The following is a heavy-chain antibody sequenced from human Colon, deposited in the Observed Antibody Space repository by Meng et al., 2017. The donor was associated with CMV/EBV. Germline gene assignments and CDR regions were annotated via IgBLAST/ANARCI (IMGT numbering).Heavy chain of an antibody. CDR3: VRDKSNRLDF. CDR2: IYYKGGNGGT. Sequence: QGQRQEWGPGLVKPSETLSLTCIVSGGSISCYYWNWIRQSPGKGLEWIGYIYYKGGNGGTYYNPSLKSRVTMSVDTSKNQFSLKMTSVTAADTAVYYCVRDKSNRLDFWGQGTLVTVSS. D-gene: IGHD1-14*01. CDR1: GGSISCYY. V-gene: IGHV4-59*01. J-gene: IGHJ4*02.